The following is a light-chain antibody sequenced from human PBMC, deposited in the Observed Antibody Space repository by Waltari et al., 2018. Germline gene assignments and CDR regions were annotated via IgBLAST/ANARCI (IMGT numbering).Light chain of an antibody. V-gene: IGKV1-39*01. Sequence: DIQMTQSPSSLSASVGDRVSITCRASQTINYHLNWYQQKPGKGPKLLIYAASSLETWVPSRFTGSGSGTDYTLTISGLQPEDFGTYYCQQSYTTPTGLTFGGGTKVEIK. J-gene: IGKJ4*01. CDR1: QTINYH. CDR2: AAS. CDR3: QQSYTTPTGLT.